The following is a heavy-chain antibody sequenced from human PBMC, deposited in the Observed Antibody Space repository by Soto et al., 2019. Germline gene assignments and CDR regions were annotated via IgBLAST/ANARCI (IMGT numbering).Heavy chain of an antibody. V-gene: IGHV5-51*01. CDR2: IYPGDSDT. D-gene: IGHD3-9*01. Sequence: GESLKISCKGSGYSFTSYWIGWVRQMAVKGLEWMGIIYPGDSDTRYSPSFQGQVTISADKSISTAYLQWSSLKASDTAMYCCARHSGPVLRYFDWAPDNCFDPWGQGTLVTVSS. CDR1: GYSFTSYW. CDR3: ARHSGPVLRYFDWAPDNCFDP. J-gene: IGHJ5*02.